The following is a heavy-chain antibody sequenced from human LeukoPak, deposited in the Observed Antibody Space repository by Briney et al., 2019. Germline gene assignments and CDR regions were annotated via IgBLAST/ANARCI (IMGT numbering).Heavy chain of an antibody. Sequence: ASETLSLTCTVSHGSIRSSSYFWGWIRQPPGKGLERNGRMFYSGTSFYNPSLKSQVTISVDTSKSQVSLKLSSLTAADTAVYYCVREIIGSQGYISGHPQHFDFWGQGTLVTVSS. D-gene: IGHD1-26*01. V-gene: IGHV4-39*07. CDR2: MFYSGTS. CDR1: HGSIRSSSYF. J-gene: IGHJ4*02. CDR3: VREIIGSQGYISGHPQHFDF.